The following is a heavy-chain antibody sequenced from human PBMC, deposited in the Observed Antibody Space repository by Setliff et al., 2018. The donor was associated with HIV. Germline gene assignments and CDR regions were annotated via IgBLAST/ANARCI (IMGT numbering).Heavy chain of an antibody. CDR2: ISAYNGNT. D-gene: IGHD3-10*01. J-gene: IGHJ6*02. CDR1: GGTFSSYA. CDR3: ASGGFGELVDV. V-gene: IGHV1-18*01. Sequence: ASVKVSCKASGGTFSSYAISWVRQAPGQGLEWMGWISAYNGNTNYAQKLQGRVTMTTDTSTSTAYMELRSLRSDDTAVYYWASGGFGELVDVWGQGTTVTVSS.